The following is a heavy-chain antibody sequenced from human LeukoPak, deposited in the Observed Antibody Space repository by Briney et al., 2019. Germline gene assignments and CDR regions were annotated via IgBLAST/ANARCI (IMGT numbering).Heavy chain of an antibody. D-gene: IGHD3-16*01. CDR2: IYSGGSA. CDR1: GFTVSTNY. CDR3: AREFRGVMIDY. Sequence: PAGSLRLSCAASGFTVSTNYMSWVRQAPGKGLEWVSVIYSGGSAYYADSVKGRFTISRDNSKNTLYLQMNSLRVDDTAVYYCAREFRGVMIDYWGQGTLVSVSS. V-gene: IGHV3-53*01. J-gene: IGHJ4*02.